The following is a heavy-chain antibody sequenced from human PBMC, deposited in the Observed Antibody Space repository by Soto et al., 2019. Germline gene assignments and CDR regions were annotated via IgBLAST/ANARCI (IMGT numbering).Heavy chain of an antibody. V-gene: IGHV3-53*01. CDR1: GFSVGGNY. J-gene: IGHJ4*02. CDR3: ARVPNSDC. CDR2: IYSGGNP. D-gene: IGHD2-21*01. Sequence: EERLVQSGGGLVQPGGSLRLSCAASGFSVGGNYMSWVRQAPGKGLELVSLIYSGGNPFYADSMKGRFTLSRDNSNNMLYLQRDSLRAEDTAVYYCARVPNSDCWGQGTLVIVSS.